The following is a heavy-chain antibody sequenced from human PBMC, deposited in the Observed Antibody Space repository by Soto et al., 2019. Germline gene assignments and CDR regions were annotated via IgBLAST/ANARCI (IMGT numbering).Heavy chain of an antibody. J-gene: IGHJ6*02. CDR3: ARLKDVVIYSSYYYGMDV. V-gene: IGHV1-18*01. Sequence: QVQLVQSGAEVKKPGASVKVSCKASGYTFTSYGISWVRQAPGQGLEWMGWISAYNGNTNYAQKLQGRVTMTTDTSTRTASMELRSLRSDDTAVYYCARLKDVVIYSSYYYGMDVWGQGSTVTVSS. D-gene: IGHD3-22*01. CDR2: ISAYNGNT. CDR1: GYTFTSYG.